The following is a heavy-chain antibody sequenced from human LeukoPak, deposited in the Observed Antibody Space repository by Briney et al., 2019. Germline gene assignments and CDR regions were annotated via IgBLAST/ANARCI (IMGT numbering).Heavy chain of an antibody. CDR3: ASHPPGYYYMDV. Sequence: SETLSLTCTVSGGSISSHYWSWIRQPPGKGLEWIGYIYYSGSTNYNPSLKSRFTISVDTSKNRFSLKLSSVTAADTAVYYCASHPPGYYYMDVWGKGTTVTVSS. V-gene: IGHV4-59*11. CDR1: GGSISSHY. J-gene: IGHJ6*03. CDR2: IYYSGST. D-gene: IGHD7-27*01.